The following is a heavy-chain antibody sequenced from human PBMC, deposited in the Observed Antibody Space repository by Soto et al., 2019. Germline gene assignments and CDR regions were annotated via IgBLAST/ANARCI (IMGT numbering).Heavy chain of an antibody. Sequence: QVQLQESGPGLVKPSETLSLTCTVSGGSISSYYWSWIRQPPGKGLEWIGYIYYSGSTNFNPSLKHRVNRPVDTCKNHFHLKLNSVTAVDAAVYYCARVRLDYGSNGILVDYFDYWGQGTVVTLS. CDR3: ARVRLDYGSNGILVDYFDY. J-gene: IGHJ4*02. CDR2: IYYSGST. D-gene: IGHD3-22*01. V-gene: IGHV4-59*01. CDR1: GGSISSYY.